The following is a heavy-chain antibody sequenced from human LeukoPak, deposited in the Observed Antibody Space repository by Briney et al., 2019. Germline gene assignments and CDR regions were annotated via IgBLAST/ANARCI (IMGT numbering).Heavy chain of an antibody. CDR2: IYTSRST. Sequence: SQTLSLTCTVSGGSISSNIYYWNWIRQPAGKGLEWIGRIYTSRSTNYNPSLKSRVTISVDTSKNQFSLKLSSVTAADTAVYYCARDQVGTMDAFDIWGQGTMVTVSS. D-gene: IGHD1-14*01. J-gene: IGHJ3*02. CDR3: ARDQVGTMDAFDI. V-gene: IGHV4-61*02. CDR1: GGSISSNIYY.